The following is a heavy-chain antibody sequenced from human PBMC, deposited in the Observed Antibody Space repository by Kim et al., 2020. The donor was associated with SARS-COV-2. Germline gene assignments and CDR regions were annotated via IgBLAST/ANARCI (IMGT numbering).Heavy chain of an antibody. J-gene: IGHJ6*02. CDR2: ISYDGSNK. CDR1: GFTFSSYG. V-gene: IGHV3-30*18. Sequence: GGSLRLSCAASGFTFSSYGMHWVRQAPGKGLEGVAVISYDGSNKYYADSVKGRFTISRDNSKNTLYLQMNSLRAEDTAVYYCAKEEGSGYSSDWTYYYYGMDVWGQGTTVTVSS. D-gene: IGHD6-19*01. CDR3: AKEEGSGYSSDWTYYYYGMDV.